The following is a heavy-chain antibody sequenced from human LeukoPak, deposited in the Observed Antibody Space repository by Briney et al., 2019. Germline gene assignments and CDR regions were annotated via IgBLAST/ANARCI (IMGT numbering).Heavy chain of an antibody. CDR1: GGSISSHY. CDR3: ARSTPGYSSGGGIDY. D-gene: IGHD6-19*01. V-gene: IGHV4-59*11. CDR2: IYYSGST. Sequence: SETLSLTCTVSGGSISSHYWSWVRQPPGKGLAWIGYIYYSGSTNYNPSLKSRVTISVDTSKNQFSLKLSSVTAADTAVYYCARSTPGYSSGGGIDYWGQGTLVTVSS. J-gene: IGHJ4*02.